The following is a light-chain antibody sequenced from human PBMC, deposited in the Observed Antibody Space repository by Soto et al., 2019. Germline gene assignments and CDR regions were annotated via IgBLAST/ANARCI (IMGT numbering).Light chain of an antibody. Sequence: QSVLTQPASVSGSPGQSISITCTGTSSDIGGSKYVSWYQQYPGKAPKLLIYEVTYRPSGVSDRFSGSKAGNTASLTVSGLQAEDEADYYCSSYGSSDTLYVFGTGPKVTVL. V-gene: IGLV2-14*01. J-gene: IGLJ1*01. CDR2: EVT. CDR3: SSYGSSDTLYV. CDR1: SSDIGGSKY.